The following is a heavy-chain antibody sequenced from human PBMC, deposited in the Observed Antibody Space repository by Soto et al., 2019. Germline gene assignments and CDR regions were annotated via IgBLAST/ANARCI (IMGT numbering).Heavy chain of an antibody. CDR1: GGTFSSYA. D-gene: IGHD3-22*01. J-gene: IGHJ4*02. Sequence: SVKVSCKASGGTFSSYAISWVRQAPGQGLEWMGGIIPIFGTANYAQKFQGRVTITADESTSTAYMELSSLRSEDTAVYYCATKVYPAYYYDSSGYYPDYWGQGTLVTVSS. V-gene: IGHV1-69*13. CDR2: IIPIFGTA. CDR3: ATKVYPAYYYDSSGYYPDY.